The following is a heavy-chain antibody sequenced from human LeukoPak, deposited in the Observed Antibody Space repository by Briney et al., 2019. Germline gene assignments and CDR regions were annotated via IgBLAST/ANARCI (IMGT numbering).Heavy chain of an antibody. CDR3: AWSLIYYYGMDV. CDR2: ITGTGFST. J-gene: IGHJ6*02. V-gene: IGHV3-23*01. CDR1: GFTFSSYA. Sequence: QPGGSLRLSCAASGFTFSSYAMSWVRQAPGKGLEWVSVITGTGFSTYYADSVKGRFTISRDNSKNTLYLQMNSLTADDTAIYYCAWSLIYYYGMDVWGQGTTVTVSS. D-gene: IGHD1-26*01.